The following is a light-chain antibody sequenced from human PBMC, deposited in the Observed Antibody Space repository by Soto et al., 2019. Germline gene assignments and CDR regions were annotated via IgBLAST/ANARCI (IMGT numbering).Light chain of an antibody. CDR1: QTISNY. J-gene: IGKJ2*01. CDR3: QQSNSTPYT. CDR2: DAS. V-gene: IGKV1-39*01. Sequence: DIQLTQSPSSLSASVGDRGTITCRASQTISNYLNWYQQKPGKAPRLLIYDASSLLSGVPSRFSGSGSGTDFTLTIASLQPEDFSTYYCQQSNSTPYTFGQGTKVEIK.